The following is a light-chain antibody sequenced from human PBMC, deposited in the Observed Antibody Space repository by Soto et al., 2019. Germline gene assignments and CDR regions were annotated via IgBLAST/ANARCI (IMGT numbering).Light chain of an antibody. Sequence: QSLLTQPPSVSAAPGQKGTISCSGSISNIGGNSVSWYQQLPGTAPKLLIYDDNKRPSGIPDRFSGSKSGTSATLGITGFQTGDEADYYCRSWDSSLSAYVFGTGTKVTVL. J-gene: IGLJ1*01. CDR3: RSWDSSLSAYV. CDR1: ISNIGGNS. V-gene: IGLV1-51*01. CDR2: DDN.